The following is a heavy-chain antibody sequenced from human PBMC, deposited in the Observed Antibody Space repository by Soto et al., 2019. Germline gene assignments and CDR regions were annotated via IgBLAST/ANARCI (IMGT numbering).Heavy chain of an antibody. D-gene: IGHD3-22*01. J-gene: IGHJ6*02. V-gene: IGHV4-31*03. Sequence: QVQLQESGPGLVKPSQTLSLTCTVSGGSISSGGYYWSWIRQHPGKGLEWIGYIYYSGSTYYNPSLKSRVTISVDTSKNQFSLKLSFVTAADTAVHYCARDMLIHYYDCSGYYDSYGMDVWGQGTTVTVSS. CDR1: GGSISSGGYY. CDR3: ARDMLIHYYDCSGYYDSYGMDV. CDR2: IYYSGST.